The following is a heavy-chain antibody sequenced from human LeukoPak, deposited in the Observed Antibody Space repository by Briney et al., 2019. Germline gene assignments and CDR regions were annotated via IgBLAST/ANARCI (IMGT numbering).Heavy chain of an antibody. D-gene: IGHD1-26*01. Sequence: ASVKVSCKASGYTFTSYDINWVRQATGQGLEWMGWMNPNSGNTGYAQKFQGRVTMTRNTSISTAYMELSSLRSEDTAVYYCARVRGGAVTFDYWGQGTLVTVSS. V-gene: IGHV1-8*01. J-gene: IGHJ4*02. CDR1: GYTFTSYD. CDR3: ARVRGGAVTFDY. CDR2: MNPNSGNT.